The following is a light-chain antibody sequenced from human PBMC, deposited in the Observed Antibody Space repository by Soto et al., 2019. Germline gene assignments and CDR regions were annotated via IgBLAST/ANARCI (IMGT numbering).Light chain of an antibody. Sequence: EIVLTQSPATLSLSPGEGATLSCRASQSVSSSYLAWYQQKPGQSPRLLIYGTSTRATGIPDRFSGSGSGTDFTLTSSRLEPEDFAVYYCQQYDSSPPVTFGGGTKVEIK. V-gene: IGKV3-20*01. J-gene: IGKJ4*01. CDR3: QQYDSSPPVT. CDR2: GTS. CDR1: QSVSSSY.